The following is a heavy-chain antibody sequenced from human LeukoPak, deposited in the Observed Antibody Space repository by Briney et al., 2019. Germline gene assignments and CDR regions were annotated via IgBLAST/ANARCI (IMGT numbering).Heavy chain of an antibody. Sequence: PGGSLRLSCAASGFTFSSDWMSWVRQARGEGLEWVANIKQEGSEKYYVDSVKGRFTISRDNAKNSLYLQMNSLRAEDTAVYYGARGGSGSYYYFDYWGQGTLVTVSS. CDR1: GFTFSSDW. CDR3: ARGGSGSYYYFDY. J-gene: IGHJ4*02. D-gene: IGHD1-26*01. CDR2: IKQEGSEK. V-gene: IGHV3-7*01.